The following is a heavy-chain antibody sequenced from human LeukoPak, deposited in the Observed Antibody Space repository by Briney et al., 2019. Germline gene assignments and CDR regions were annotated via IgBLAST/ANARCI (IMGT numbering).Heavy chain of an antibody. CDR1: DVSINNYY. Sequence: SETLSLXCTVSDVSINNYYWSWIRQPPGKGLEWIGYIHYTGNTNYNPSLKSRLIISIDTSKNQFSLKLRSVTAADTALYFCARASSSPGSGYYPFDYWGQGILVTVSS. CDR3: ARASSSPGSGYYPFDY. V-gene: IGHV4-59*01. CDR2: IHYTGNT. D-gene: IGHD3-3*01. J-gene: IGHJ4*02.